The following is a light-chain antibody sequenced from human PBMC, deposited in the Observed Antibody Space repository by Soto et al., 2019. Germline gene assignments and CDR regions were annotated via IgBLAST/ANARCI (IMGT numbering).Light chain of an antibody. Sequence: QSALTQPPSASGSPGQSVTISCTGTKNDIGDYDYVSWYQQHPGKAPKLLISEVSNRPSGVSNRFSGSKSGNTASLTISGLQAEDEADYYCNSYASGNARVFGTGTKVTVL. CDR1: KNDIGDYDY. CDR2: EVS. J-gene: IGLJ1*01. CDR3: NSYASGNARV. V-gene: IGLV2-8*01.